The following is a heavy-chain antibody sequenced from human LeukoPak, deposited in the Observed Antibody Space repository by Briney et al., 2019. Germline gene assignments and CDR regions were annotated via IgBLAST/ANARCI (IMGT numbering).Heavy chain of an antibody. CDR3: AKTPKSILTGYYYGMDV. Sequence: PGGSLRLSCAASGFTFSSYAMSWVRQAPGKGLEWVSAISGSGGSTYYADSVKGRFTISRDNSKNTLYLQMNSLRAEDTAVYYCAKTPKSILTGYYYGMDVWGQGTTVTVSS. D-gene: IGHD3-9*01. V-gene: IGHV3-23*01. CDR2: ISGSGGST. J-gene: IGHJ6*02. CDR1: GFTFSSYA.